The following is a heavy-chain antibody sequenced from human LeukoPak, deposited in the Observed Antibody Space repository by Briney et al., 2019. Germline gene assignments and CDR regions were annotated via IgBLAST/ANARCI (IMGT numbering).Heavy chain of an antibody. Sequence: GESLKISCKGSGYSFTSYCIGWVRQMPGKSLEWMGIIYHGDSDTRYSPSFQGQLTISSDKSISTAYLQWSSLKASDTAMYYCARQRDILTDQGAGMDVWGQGTTVTVSS. CDR1: GYSFTSYC. CDR2: IYHGDSDT. CDR3: ARQRDILTDQGAGMDV. D-gene: IGHD3-9*01. V-gene: IGHV5-51*01. J-gene: IGHJ6*02.